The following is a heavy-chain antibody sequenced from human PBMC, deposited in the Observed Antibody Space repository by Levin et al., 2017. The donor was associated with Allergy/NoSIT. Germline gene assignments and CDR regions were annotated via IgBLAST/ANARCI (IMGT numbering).Heavy chain of an antibody. D-gene: IGHD6-13*01. J-gene: IGHJ5*02. CDR1: GGSISSSNW. V-gene: IGHV4-4*02. CDR3: ARVRYSSSWSGENWFDP. Sequence: KASETLSLTCAVSGGSISSSNWWSWVRQPPGKGLEWIGEIYHSGSTNYNPSLKSRVTISVDKSKNQFSLKLSSVTAADTAVYYCARVRYSSSWSGENWFDPWGQGTLVTVSS. CDR2: IYHSGST.